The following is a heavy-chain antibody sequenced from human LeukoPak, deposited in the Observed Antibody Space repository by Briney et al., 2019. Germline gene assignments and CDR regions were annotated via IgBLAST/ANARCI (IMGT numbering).Heavy chain of an antibody. CDR2: INPSGGST. D-gene: IGHD6-19*01. CDR1: GYTFSTYN. Sequence: ASVKVSCKASGYTFSTYNMHWVRQAPGQGLEWMGIINPSGGSTSYAQKFQGRVTMTRDTSTSTVYMELSSLRSEDTAVYYCARAVAGINWFDPWGQGTLVTVSS. V-gene: IGHV1-46*01. J-gene: IGHJ5*02. CDR3: ARAVAGINWFDP.